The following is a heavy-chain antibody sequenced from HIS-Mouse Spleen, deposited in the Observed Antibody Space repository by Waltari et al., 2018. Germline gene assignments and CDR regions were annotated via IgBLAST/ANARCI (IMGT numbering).Heavy chain of an antibody. Sequence: QVQLVESGGGVVQPGRSLRLSCAASGFPFSSYGMHWVRQAPGKGLEWVAVISYDGSNKYYADSVKGRFTISRDNSKNTLYLQMNSLRAEDTAVYYCAKDTSGSYSDYWGQGTLVTVSS. J-gene: IGHJ4*02. CDR3: AKDTSGSYSDY. D-gene: IGHD1-26*01. CDR2: ISYDGSNK. CDR1: GFPFSSYG. V-gene: IGHV3-30*18.